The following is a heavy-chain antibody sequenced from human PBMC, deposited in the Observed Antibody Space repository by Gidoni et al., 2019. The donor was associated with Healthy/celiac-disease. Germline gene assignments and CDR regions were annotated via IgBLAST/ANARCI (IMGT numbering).Heavy chain of an antibody. J-gene: IGHJ6*03. CDR1: GFTFSSYA. Sequence: EVQLLESGGGLVQPGGSLRLSCAASGFTFSSYAMSWVRQAPGKGLGWVSAISGSGGSTYYADSVKGRFTISRDNSKNTLYLQMNSLRAEDTAVYYCAIAKNRQWFGELRGRMDVWGKGTTVTVSS. V-gene: IGHV3-23*01. CDR3: AIAKNRQWFGELRGRMDV. CDR2: ISGSGGST. D-gene: IGHD3-10*01.